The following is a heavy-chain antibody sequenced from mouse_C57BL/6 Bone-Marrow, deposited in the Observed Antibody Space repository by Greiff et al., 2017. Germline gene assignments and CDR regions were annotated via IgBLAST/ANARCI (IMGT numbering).Heavy chain of an antibody. CDR2: IYPGSGST. Sequence: VQLQQPGAELVKPGASVKLSCKASGYTFTSYWMHWVKQRPGQGLEWIGDIYPGSGSTNYNEKFKSKATLTVDTSSSTAYMQLSSLTSEDSAVYYCSRCLPLSAMDYWGQGTSVTVSS. J-gene: IGHJ4*01. D-gene: IGHD6-1*01. CDR3: SRCLPLSAMDY. CDR1: GYTFTSYW. V-gene: IGHV1-55*01.